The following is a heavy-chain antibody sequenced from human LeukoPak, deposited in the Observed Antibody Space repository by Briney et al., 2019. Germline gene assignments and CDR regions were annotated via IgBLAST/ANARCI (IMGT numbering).Heavy chain of an antibody. D-gene: IGHD3-22*01. CDR3: ARDGYYDSSGYYRRDAFDI. J-gene: IGHJ3*02. CDR2: INNSGST. Sequence: SETLSLTCAVSGGSFSGYYWSWIRQPPGKGLEWIGEINNSGSTNYNPSLKSRGTISVDTSKNQCSLKLISVTAADTAVYYCARDGYYDSSGYYRRDAFDIWGQGTMVTVSS. V-gene: IGHV4-34*01. CDR1: GGSFSGYY.